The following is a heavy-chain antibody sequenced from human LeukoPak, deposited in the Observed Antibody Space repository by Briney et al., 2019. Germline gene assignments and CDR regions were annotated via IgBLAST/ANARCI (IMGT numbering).Heavy chain of an antibody. CDR1: GFTFSGSA. CDR2: IRSKTNSYAT. Sequence: GGSLRLSCAASGFTFSGSAMHWVRQASGNGLEWVGRIRSKTNSYATAYAASVKGKFTISRDDSKNTAYLQMNSLTTEDTAVYYCATVAAAGFFDYWGQGTLVTVSS. D-gene: IGHD6-13*01. CDR3: ATVAAAGFFDY. V-gene: IGHV3-73*01. J-gene: IGHJ4*02.